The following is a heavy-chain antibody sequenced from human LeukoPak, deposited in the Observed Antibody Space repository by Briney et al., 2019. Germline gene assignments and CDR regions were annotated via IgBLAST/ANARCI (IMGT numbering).Heavy chain of an antibody. CDR3: ACPAGATIFRLDY. CDR1: GFTFDDYA. Sequence: GGSLRLSCAASGFTFDDYAMHWVRQAPGKGLEWDSLISWDGGSTYYADSVKGRFTISRDNSKNSLYLQMNSLRAEDTALYYCACPAGATIFRLDYWGQGTLVTVSS. V-gene: IGHV3-43D*03. D-gene: IGHD3-3*01. J-gene: IGHJ4*02. CDR2: ISWDGGST.